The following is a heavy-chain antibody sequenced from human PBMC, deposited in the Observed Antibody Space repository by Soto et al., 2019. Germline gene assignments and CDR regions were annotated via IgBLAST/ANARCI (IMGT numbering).Heavy chain of an antibody. J-gene: IGHJ4*02. V-gene: IGHV1-24*01. D-gene: IGHD2-2*02. CDR3: ATDPGEYCSSTSCYISDY. Sequence: ASVKVSCKVSGYTLTELSMHWVRQAPGKGLEWMGGFDPEDGETIYAQKFQGRVTMTEDTSTDTAYMELSSLRSEDTAVYYCATDPGEYCSSTSCYISDYWGQGTLVTVSS. CDR2: FDPEDGET. CDR1: GYTLTELS.